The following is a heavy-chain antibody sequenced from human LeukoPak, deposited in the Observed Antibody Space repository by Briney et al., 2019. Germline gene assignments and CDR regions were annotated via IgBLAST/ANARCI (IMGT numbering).Heavy chain of an antibody. CDR3: ARTSSVASWFDP. V-gene: IGHV4-59*08. J-gene: IGHJ5*02. Sequence: SETLSLTCTVSGGSISSYYWSWIRQPPEKELEWIGYISYSGSTNYNPSLKSRVTISEDTSKNQFSLSLTSVTAADTAVYYCARTSSVASWFDPWGQGTLVTVSS. D-gene: IGHD3-22*01. CDR2: ISYSGST. CDR1: GGSISSYY.